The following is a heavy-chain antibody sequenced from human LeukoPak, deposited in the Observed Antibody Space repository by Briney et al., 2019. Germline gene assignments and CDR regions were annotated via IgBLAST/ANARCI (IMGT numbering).Heavy chain of an antibody. V-gene: IGHV3-23*05. J-gene: IGHJ4*02. Sequence: QSGGSLRLSCAASGFTFSSYAMNWVRQAPGKGLEWVSGIYTSGRTRYGDAVEGRFTISRDNSKNTVYLQIHSLRAEDTAVYFCARAGSYCGSTLCYTYFDNWGQGTLVTVSS. CDR2: IYTSGRT. CDR1: GFTFSSYA. CDR3: ARAGSYCGSTLCYTYFDN. D-gene: IGHD2-2*02.